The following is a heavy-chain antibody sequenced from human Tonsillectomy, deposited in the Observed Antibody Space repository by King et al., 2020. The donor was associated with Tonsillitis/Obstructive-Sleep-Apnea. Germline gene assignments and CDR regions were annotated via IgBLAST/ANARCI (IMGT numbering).Heavy chain of an antibody. J-gene: IGHJ6*02. CDR2: FDPEDGET. Sequence: QVQLVQSGAEVKKPGASVKVSCKVSGHTLTELSIKWVRQAPGKGLEWMGGFDPEDGETIYAQKFQGRVTMTEDTSTDTAYMELSSLRSEDTAVYYCATDGGGVDTAMFNAYYYVMDVWGQGTTVTVSS. CDR3: ATDGGGVDTAMFNAYYYVMDV. V-gene: IGHV1-24*01. D-gene: IGHD5-18*01. CDR1: GHTLTELS.